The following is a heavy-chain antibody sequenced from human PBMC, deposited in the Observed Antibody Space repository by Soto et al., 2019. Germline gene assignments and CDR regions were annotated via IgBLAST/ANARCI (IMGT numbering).Heavy chain of an antibody. CDR3: AKDLIRGDGYVDFDY. CDR1: GFIFSSYA. Sequence: GGSLRLSCAASGFIFSSYAMFWVRQAPGKGLEWVSTIFASGSSTYYADSVKGRFTISRDNSKNTLFLQINDLRAEDTAVYFCAKDLIRGDGYVDFDYWGQGTLVTVSS. CDR2: IFASGSST. V-gene: IGHV3-23*01. J-gene: IGHJ4*02. D-gene: IGHD3-10*01.